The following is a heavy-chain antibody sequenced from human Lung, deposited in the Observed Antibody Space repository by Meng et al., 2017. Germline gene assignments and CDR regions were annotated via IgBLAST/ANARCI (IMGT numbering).Heavy chain of an antibody. CDR2: INHSGST. D-gene: IGHD4-11*01. CDR3: ARGPTTMAHDFDY. Sequence: QVQLQQWGEGLLKPSDTLSLTCVVSGGSFSDYYWSWIRQPPGKGLEWIGEINHSGSTNYNPSLESRATISVDTSQNNLSLKLSSVTAADSAVYYCARGPTTMAHDFDYWGQGTLVTVSS. V-gene: IGHV4-34*01. CDR1: GGSFSDYY. J-gene: IGHJ4*02.